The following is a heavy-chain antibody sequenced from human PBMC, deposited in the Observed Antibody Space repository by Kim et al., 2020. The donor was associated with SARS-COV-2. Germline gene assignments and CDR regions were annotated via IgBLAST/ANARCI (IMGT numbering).Heavy chain of an antibody. CDR2: IYDSGSA. J-gene: IGHJ6*02. V-gene: IGHV4-31*03. CDR1: RGSIGSGGYY. Sequence: SETLSLTCTVSRGSIGSGGYYWSWIRQYPEKGLEWIGHIYDSGSAHYNPSLKSRLRISVDTSKNQFSLTLTAVTAADTAVYYCARAPQHFGMDVWGQGTTVAVSS. CDR3: ARAPQHFGMDV. D-gene: IGHD2-2*01.